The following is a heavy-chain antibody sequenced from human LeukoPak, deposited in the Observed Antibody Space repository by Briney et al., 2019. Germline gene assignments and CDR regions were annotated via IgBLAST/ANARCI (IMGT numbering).Heavy chain of an antibody. Sequence: GGSLRLSCAASGFTFSSYAMHWVRQAPGKGLEWVAVISYDGSNKYYADSVKGRFSISRDNAKNSLYLQMNSLRAEDTAVYYCARGVPYASWSGPHYSDYWGQGTLVTVSS. CDR3: ARGVPYASWSGPHYSDY. J-gene: IGHJ4*02. CDR1: GFTFSSYA. V-gene: IGHV3-30-3*01. CDR2: ISYDGSNK. D-gene: IGHD3-3*01.